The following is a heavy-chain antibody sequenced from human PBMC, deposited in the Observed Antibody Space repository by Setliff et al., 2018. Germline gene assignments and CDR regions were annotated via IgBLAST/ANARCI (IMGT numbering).Heavy chain of an antibody. J-gene: IGHJ4*02. CDR2: IYSSGHT. CDR1: DDAITSNSYY. V-gene: IGHV4-39*01. Sequence: PSETLSLTCSVSDDAITSNSYYWGWIRQPPGKGLEWIGNIYSSGHTFYSPSLKSRVTISVDTSNNQFSLKLSSVTAADTAVYYCARHLWGRYMAESSDYFDYWGQGSLVTVSS. CDR3: ARHLWGRYMAESSDYFDY. D-gene: IGHD3-10*01.